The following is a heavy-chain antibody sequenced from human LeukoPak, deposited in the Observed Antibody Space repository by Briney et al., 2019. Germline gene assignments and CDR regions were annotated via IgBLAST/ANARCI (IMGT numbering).Heavy chain of an antibody. V-gene: IGHV3-7*03. CDR3: ARRGGLDV. CDR1: GFTFNTYW. Sequence: GGSLRLSCTASGFTFNTYWMNWARQAPGKGLEWVASINPSESVKYYVNSVKGRFTISRDNAKNSLYLQMSNLRAEDTAVYFCARRGGLDVWGQGATVTVSS. J-gene: IGHJ6*02. D-gene: IGHD3-10*01. CDR2: INPSESVK.